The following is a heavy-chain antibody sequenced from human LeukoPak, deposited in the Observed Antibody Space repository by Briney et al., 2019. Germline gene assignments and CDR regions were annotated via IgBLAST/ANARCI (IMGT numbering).Heavy chain of an antibody. D-gene: IGHD2-15*01. J-gene: IGHJ6*02. Sequence: ASVTVSCKASGYTFTGYYMHWVRQAPGQGLEWMGWINPNSGGTNYAQKFQGRVTMTRDTSISTAYMELSRLRSDDTAVYYCAREFVGAAPPYYYGMDVWGQGTTVTVSS. CDR1: GYTFTGYY. CDR2: INPNSGGT. V-gene: IGHV1-2*02. CDR3: AREFVGAAPPYYYGMDV.